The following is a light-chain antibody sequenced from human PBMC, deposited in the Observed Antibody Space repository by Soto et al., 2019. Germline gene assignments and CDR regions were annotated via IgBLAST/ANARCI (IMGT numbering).Light chain of an antibody. CDR2: GAS. CDR3: QQYNNWWT. J-gene: IGKJ1*01. CDR1: QSVRSS. V-gene: IGKV3-15*01. Sequence: EIVLTQSPATLSFSPGQRATLCCTASQSVRSSSLTWYQQKPGKAPRLLIYGASTRDTGIQASLSGSGSGTELTLTIKSLQSEDFAVYYCQQYNNWWTFGQGTKVDIK.